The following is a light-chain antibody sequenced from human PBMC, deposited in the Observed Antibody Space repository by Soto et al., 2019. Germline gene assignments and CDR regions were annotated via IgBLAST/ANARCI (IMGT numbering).Light chain of an antibody. J-gene: IGKJ1*01. CDR1: QGISTY. Sequence: DIQMTQSPSSLSSSVGDRVTITCRASQGISTYLAWYQQKPGKDPKLLIYAAATLQSGVPSRFSGSGSGTDFTLTISSLQPEDVAPDYFQQYNSAPWKFGQGTKVEIK. CDR3: QQYNSAPWK. V-gene: IGKV1-27*01. CDR2: AAA.